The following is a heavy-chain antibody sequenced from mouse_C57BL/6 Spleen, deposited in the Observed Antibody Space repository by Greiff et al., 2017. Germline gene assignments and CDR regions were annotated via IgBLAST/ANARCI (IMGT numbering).Heavy chain of an antibody. CDR2: LLPGSGSP. Sequence: QVQLQQSGAELMKPGASVKLSCKATGYTFTGYWIEWVKQRPGHGLEWIGELLPGSGSPNYNEKFKGKATFTADTSSNTAYMPLSSLTTEDSAIYYCAINPPYYYGSSYWYFDVWGTGTTVTVSS. CDR3: AINPPYYYGSSYWYFDV. J-gene: IGHJ1*03. D-gene: IGHD1-1*01. V-gene: IGHV1-9*01. CDR1: GYTFTGYW.